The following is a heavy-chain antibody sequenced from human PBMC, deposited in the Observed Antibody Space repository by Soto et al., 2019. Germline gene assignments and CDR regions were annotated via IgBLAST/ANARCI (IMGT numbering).Heavy chain of an antibody. V-gene: IGHV4-31*03. CDR2: SHYTRNT. D-gene: IGHD2-15*01. CDR1: GGSLSSGGYY. CDR3: GRGVTATPLSEPSWFDP. J-gene: IGHJ5*02. Sequence: QVQLQESGPGLVKPSQTLSLTCTVSGGSLSSGGYYWDWLPQYPGKGLEGCGYSHYTRNTYYKPSLPSIKTRVTISVDASKTQFFLKLSSVTAVDTAVYDWGRGVTATPLSEPSWFDPWGQGSLVTVSS.